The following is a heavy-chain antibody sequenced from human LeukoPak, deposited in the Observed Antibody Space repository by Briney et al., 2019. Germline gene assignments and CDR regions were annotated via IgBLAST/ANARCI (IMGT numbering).Heavy chain of an antibody. V-gene: IGHV4-59*01. CDR2: IYYSGST. J-gene: IGHJ3*02. CDR3: AREGARWEPSFSAFDI. Sequence: SETLSLTCTVSGGSISGYYWSWIRQPPGKGLEWIGCIYYSGSTSYNPSLKSRVTISVDTSKNQFSLKLSSVTAADTAVYYCAREGARWEPSFSAFDIWGQGTMVTVSS. D-gene: IGHD1-26*01. CDR1: GGSISGYY.